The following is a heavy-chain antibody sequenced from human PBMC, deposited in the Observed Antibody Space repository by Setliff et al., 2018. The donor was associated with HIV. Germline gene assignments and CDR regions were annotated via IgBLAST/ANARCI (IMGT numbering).Heavy chain of an antibody. V-gene: IGHV1-8*01. CDR3: VADPSISMVRGLILGSTFDI. Sequence: ASVKVSCKASGYTFSSYDINWVRQATGQGLEWMGWMNPNSGNTGYAQKFQGRVTMTRDTSTSTVYMELSSLRSEDTAVYYCVADPSISMVRGLILGSTFDIWGQGTMVTVSS. J-gene: IGHJ3*02. D-gene: IGHD3-10*01. CDR1: GYTFSSYD. CDR2: MNPNSGNT.